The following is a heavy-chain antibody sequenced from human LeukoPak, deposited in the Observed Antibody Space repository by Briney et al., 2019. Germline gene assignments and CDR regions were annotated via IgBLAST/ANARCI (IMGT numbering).Heavy chain of an antibody. D-gene: IGHD3-10*01. V-gene: IGHV4-39*07. CDR2: FYYSGST. CDR3: RSYGSGSYYTGY. J-gene: IGHJ4*02. Sequence: SETLSLTCTVSGGSVSSSNYYWGWIRRPPGKGLEWIGSFYYSGSTYYNPSLKSRVTISVDTSKNQFSLRLSSMTAADTAVYYCRSYGSGSYYTGYWGQGTLVTVSS. CDR1: GGSVSSSNYY.